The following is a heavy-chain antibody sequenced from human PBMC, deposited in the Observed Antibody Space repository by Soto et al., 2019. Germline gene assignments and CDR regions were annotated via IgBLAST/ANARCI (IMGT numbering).Heavy chain of an antibody. CDR3: ARDSKGYYDGYPRARTGMDV. D-gene: IGHD3-22*01. V-gene: IGHV3-53*01. J-gene: IGHJ6*02. Sequence: GGSLRLSCAASGFTVSSNYMSWVRQAPGKGLEWVSVIYSGGSTYYTDSVKGRFTISRDNSKNTLYLQMNSLRAEDTAVYYCARDSKGYYDGYPRARTGMDVWGQGTTVTVSS. CDR1: GFTVSSNY. CDR2: IYSGGST.